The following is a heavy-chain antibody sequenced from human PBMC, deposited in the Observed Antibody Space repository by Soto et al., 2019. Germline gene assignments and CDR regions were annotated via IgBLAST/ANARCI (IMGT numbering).Heavy chain of an antibody. CDR1: GFTFSSYG. D-gene: IGHD1-20*01. CDR2: IWYDGSNK. Sequence: PGGSLRLSCAASGFTFSSYGMHWVRQAPGKGLEWVAVIWYDGSNKYYADSVKGRFTISRDNSKNTLYLQMNSLRAEDTAVYYCARDSSLGGLTGTIDYWGQGTLVTVSS. CDR3: ARDSSLGGLTGTIDY. V-gene: IGHV3-33*01. J-gene: IGHJ4*02.